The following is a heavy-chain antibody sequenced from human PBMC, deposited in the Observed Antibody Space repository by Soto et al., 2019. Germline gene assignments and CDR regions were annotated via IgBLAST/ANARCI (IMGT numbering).Heavy chain of an antibody. Sequence: SVKVSCKASGGSLSTNPISWVRQAPGQGLEWMGGTGSGTGPGNHAQKFQGRLTVTADKSTSTVYMELTNLSSEDTAVYYCARRDSGGFYRFFDSWGQGTLVTVSS. CDR2: TGSGTGPG. D-gene: IGHD2-15*01. V-gene: IGHV1-69*06. J-gene: IGHJ4*02. CDR1: GGSLSTNP. CDR3: ARRDSGGFYRFFDS.